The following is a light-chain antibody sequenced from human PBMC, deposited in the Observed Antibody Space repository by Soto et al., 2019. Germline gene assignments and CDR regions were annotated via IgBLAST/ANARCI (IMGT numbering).Light chain of an antibody. CDR3: QQYGSSPWT. V-gene: IGKV3-20*01. CDR2: GAS. Sequence: EIVLTQSPGTLSLSPGERATLSCRASQSVSSSYLAWYQQIPGQAPRLLIYGASSRATAIPDTFSGSGSGTDFTLTISRLEPEDFEVYFCQQYGSSPWTFGQGTKVDIK. CDR1: QSVSSSY. J-gene: IGKJ1*01.